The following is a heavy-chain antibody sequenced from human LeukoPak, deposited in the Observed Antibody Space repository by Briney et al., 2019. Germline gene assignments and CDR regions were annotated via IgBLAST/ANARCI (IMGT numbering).Heavy chain of an antibody. J-gene: IGHJ4*02. CDR2: IYYSGST. D-gene: IGHD3-22*01. Sequence: PSETLSLTCTVSGGSISSSSYYWGWIRQPPGKGLEWVGFIYYSGSTYYNPSLKSRVTISVDTSKNQFSLKLSSETAADTAVYYCARQTSGYYVDYWGQGSLVTVSS. V-gene: IGHV4-39*01. CDR1: GGSISSSSYY. CDR3: ARQTSGYYVDY.